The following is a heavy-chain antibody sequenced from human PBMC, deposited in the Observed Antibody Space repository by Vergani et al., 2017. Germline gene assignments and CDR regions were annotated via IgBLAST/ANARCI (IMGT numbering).Heavy chain of an antibody. CDR1: GYTFTNYP. CDR2: INTNSGNP. V-gene: IGHV7-4-1*02. CDR3: ARGRQRRLPEYLDGMDG. Sequence: QVQLLQSGSELKKPGASVRISCEASGYTFTNYPLIWVRQAPGQGLEFMGWINTNSGNPTYAPGFTGRFVFSLDTSVSTAYLQISGQKAEDSAVYYCARGRQRRLPEYLDGMDGWGQGTTVSVSS. J-gene: IGHJ6*02. D-gene: IGHD2/OR15-2a*01.